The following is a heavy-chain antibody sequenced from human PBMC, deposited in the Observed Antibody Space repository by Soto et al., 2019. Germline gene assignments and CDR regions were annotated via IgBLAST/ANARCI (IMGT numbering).Heavy chain of an antibody. V-gene: IGHV4-59*01. D-gene: IGHD6-19*01. Sequence: LETLSLTCTVSGGSISSYYWSWIRQPPGKGLEWIGYIYYSGSTNYNPSLKSRVTISVDTSKNQFSLKLSSVTAADTAVYYCARGGIAVAGLKIYYYYGMDVWGQGTTVTVSS. CDR3: ARGGIAVAGLKIYYYYGMDV. CDR1: GGSISSYY. J-gene: IGHJ6*02. CDR2: IYYSGST.